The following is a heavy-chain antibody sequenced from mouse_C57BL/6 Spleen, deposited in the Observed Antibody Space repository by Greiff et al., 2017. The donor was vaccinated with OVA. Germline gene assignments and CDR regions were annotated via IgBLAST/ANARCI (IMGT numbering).Heavy chain of an antibody. D-gene: IGHD1-1*01. Sequence: QVQLQQSGAELVRPGSSVKLSCKASGYTFTSYWMDWVKQRPGQGLEWIGNIYPSDSETHYNQKFKDKATLTVDKSSSTAYMQLSSLTSEDSAVYYCAREGYYYGSSSWFAYWGQGTLVTVSA. CDR1: GYTFTSYW. J-gene: IGHJ3*01. CDR3: AREGYYYGSSSWFAY. CDR2: IYPSDSET. V-gene: IGHV1-61*01.